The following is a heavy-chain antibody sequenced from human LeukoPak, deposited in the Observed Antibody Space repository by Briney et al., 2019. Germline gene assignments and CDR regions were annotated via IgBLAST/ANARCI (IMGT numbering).Heavy chain of an antibody. V-gene: IGHV3-53*01. J-gene: IGHJ4*02. CDR1: GFTVSSNY. D-gene: IGHD4-11*01. CDR3: ARVSSVSTVATL. CDR2: IYSGGST. Sequence: PGGSLRLSCAASGFTVSSNYMSWVRQAPGKGLEWVSVIYSGGSTYYADSVKGRFTISRDNSKNTLYLQMNSLRAEDTAVYYCARVSSVSTVATLWGQGTLVTVSS.